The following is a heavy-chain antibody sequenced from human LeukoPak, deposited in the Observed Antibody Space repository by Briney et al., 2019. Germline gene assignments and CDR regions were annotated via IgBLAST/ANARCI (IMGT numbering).Heavy chain of an antibody. Sequence: GGSLRLSCAASGFTFSSYSMNWVRQAPGKGLEWFSSISSSSSYIYYADSVKGRFTISRDNAKNSLYLQMNSLRAEDTAVYYCARERGIVGATYFDYWGQGTLVTVSS. V-gene: IGHV3-21*01. CDR2: ISSSSSYI. J-gene: IGHJ4*02. CDR3: ARERGIVGATYFDY. D-gene: IGHD1-26*01. CDR1: GFTFSSYS.